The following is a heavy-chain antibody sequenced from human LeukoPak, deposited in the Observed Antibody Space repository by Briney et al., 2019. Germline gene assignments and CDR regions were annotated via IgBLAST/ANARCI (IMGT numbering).Heavy chain of an antibody. Sequence: ASVKVSCKASGYTLTSYDINWVRQATGQGLEWMGWMNPNSGNTGYAQKFQGRVTMTRNTSISTAYMELSSLRSEDTAVYYCARAKDDYYDSSGYYGGYYYYYMDVWGKGTTVTVSS. V-gene: IGHV1-8*01. CDR3: ARAKDDYYDSSGYYGGYYYYYMDV. J-gene: IGHJ6*03. CDR1: GYTLTSYD. D-gene: IGHD3-22*01. CDR2: MNPNSGNT.